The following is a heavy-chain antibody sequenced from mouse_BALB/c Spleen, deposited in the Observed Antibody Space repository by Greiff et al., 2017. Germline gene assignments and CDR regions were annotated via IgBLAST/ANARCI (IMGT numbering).Heavy chain of an antibody. J-gene: IGHJ3*01. CDR2: ISSGGSYT. Sequence: EVQVVESGGGLVKPGGSLKLSCAASGFTFSSYAMSWVRQSPEKRLEWVAEISSGGSYTYYPDTVTGRFTISRDNAKNTLYLEMSSLRSEDTAMYYCAREGTTGWFAYWGQGTLVTVSA. CDR1: GFTFSSYA. CDR3: AREGTTGWFAY. V-gene: IGHV5-9-4*01. D-gene: IGHD2-14*01.